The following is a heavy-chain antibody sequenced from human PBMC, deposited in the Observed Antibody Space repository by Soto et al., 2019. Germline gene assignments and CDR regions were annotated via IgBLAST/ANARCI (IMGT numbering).Heavy chain of an antibody. CDR2: ISGSDDST. CDR1: GFTFSSYA. J-gene: IGHJ4*02. V-gene: IGHV3-23*01. CDR3: AKDIITLVRGVMAY. D-gene: IGHD3-10*01. Sequence: GGSLRLSCAASGFTFSSYAMSWVRQAPGKGLEWVSVISGSDDSTYYADSVKGRFTISRDNSKKTLYLQMNNLRAEDTAVYYCAKDIITLVRGVMAYWGQGTLVTVSS.